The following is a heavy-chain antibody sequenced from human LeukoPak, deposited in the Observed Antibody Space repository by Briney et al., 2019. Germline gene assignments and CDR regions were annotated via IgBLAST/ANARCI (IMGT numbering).Heavy chain of an antibody. CDR3: ARTTVTTGTYYCCYIDV. V-gene: IGHV1-69*01. D-gene: IGHD4-11*01. CDR1: GGTFSSYA. Sequence: SVKVSCKASGGTFSSYAISWVRQAPGQGLEWMGGIIPIFGTANYAQKFQGRVTITADESTSTAYMEPSSLTSEDTAVYYCARTTVTTGTYYCCYIDVWGKGTTVSVPS. CDR2: IIPIFGTA. J-gene: IGHJ6*03.